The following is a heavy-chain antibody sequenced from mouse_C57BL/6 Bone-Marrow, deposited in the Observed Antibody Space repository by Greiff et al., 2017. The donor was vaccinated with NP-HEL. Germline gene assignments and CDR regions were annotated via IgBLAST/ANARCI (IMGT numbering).Heavy chain of an antibody. D-gene: IGHD4-1*01. CDR2: IDPSDSYT. CDR1: GYTFTSYW. CDR3: AGGTGTRYFDY. Sequence: QVQLQQPGAELVRPGTSVKLSCKASGYTFTSYWMHWVKQRPGQGLEWIGVIDPSDSYTNYNQKFKGKATLTVDTSSSTAYMQLSSLTSEDSAVYYCAGGTGTRYFDYWGQGTTLTVSS. V-gene: IGHV1-59*01. J-gene: IGHJ2*01.